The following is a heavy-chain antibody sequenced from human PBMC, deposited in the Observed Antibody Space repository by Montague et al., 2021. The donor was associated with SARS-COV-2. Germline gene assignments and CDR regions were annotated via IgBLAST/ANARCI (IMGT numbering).Heavy chain of an antibody. D-gene: IGHD3-3*01. V-gene: IGHV4-31*03. CDR2: VYYPGDT. CDR1: GGSVNSSGCC. CDR3: TRETSNYEVSGVYYYAMDV. J-gene: IGHJ6*02. Sequence: TLSLTCTVSGGSVNSSGCCWIWHPQGPGKGLVWNGYVYYPGDTDSNPYLQSRITISIDTSNNQFSLKLTSVTAADTAVYYCTRETSNYEVSGVYYYAMDVWGQGATVTVSS.